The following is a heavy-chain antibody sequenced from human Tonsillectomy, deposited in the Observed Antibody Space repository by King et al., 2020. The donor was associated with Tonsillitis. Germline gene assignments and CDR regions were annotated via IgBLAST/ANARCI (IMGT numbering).Heavy chain of an antibody. Sequence: DVQLVESGGGLVQPGGSLRISCAASGFPFTSYTMSWVSQAPGKGLEWVSTITSSGDSTYYADSVKGRFTISRDNSKNTLYLQMNSLRAEDTAVYYCAKTSYGDVFHYWGQGTLVTVSS. J-gene: IGHJ4*02. V-gene: IGHV3-23*04. CDR3: AKTSYGDVFHY. CDR2: ITSSGDST. CDR1: GFPFTSYT. D-gene: IGHD4-17*01.